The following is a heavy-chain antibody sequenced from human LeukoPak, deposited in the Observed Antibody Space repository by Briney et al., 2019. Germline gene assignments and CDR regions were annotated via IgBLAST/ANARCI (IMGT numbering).Heavy chain of an antibody. CDR2: ISAYNGNT. CDR1: GYTFTSYD. Sequence: ASVKVSCKASGYTFTSYDINWVRQAPGQGLEWMGWISAYNGNTNYAQKLQGRVTMTTDTSTSTAYMELRSLRSDDTAVYYCARDRTVPYSGGYYWFDPWGQGTLVTVSS. V-gene: IGHV1-18*01. CDR3: ARDRTVPYSGGYYWFDP. D-gene: IGHD1-26*01. J-gene: IGHJ5*02.